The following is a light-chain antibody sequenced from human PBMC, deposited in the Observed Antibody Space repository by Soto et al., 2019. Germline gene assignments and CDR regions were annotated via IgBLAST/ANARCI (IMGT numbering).Light chain of an antibody. J-gene: IGLJ2*01. Sequence: QSVLTQPPSVSGAPGQRVTISCTGSSSNIGAGYDVHWYQQLPGTAPKLLIYGNSNRPSGVPDRFAGSKSGTSASLAITGLQAEDEADYYCQSYDSRLDVVFGGGTKVTVL. CDR1: SSNIGAGYD. CDR2: GNS. CDR3: QSYDSRLDVV. V-gene: IGLV1-40*01.